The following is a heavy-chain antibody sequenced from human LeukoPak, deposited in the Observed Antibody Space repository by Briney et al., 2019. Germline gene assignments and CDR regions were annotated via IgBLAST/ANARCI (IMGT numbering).Heavy chain of an antibody. CDR1: EFTFSEYW. D-gene: IGHD2-21*02. J-gene: IGHJ3*02. CDR2: IRQDGSRK. CDR3: ARDSNFHSDYYYDVFDI. V-gene: IGHV3-7*01. Sequence: PGGSLRLSCAASEFTFSEYWMTWVRQSPGKGLEWVANIRQDGSRKYYVDSVMGRFTISRDNAKNSLYLKMDCLSAEDTATYYCARDSNFHSDYYYDVFDIWGQGTVVIVSS.